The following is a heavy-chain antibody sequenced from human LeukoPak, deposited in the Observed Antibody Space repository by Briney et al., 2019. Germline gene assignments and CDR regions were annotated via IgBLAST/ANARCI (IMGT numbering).Heavy chain of an antibody. Sequence: PKASVKVSCKASGYTFTSYGISWVRQAPGQGLEWMGIINPSGGSTSYAQKFQGRVTMTRDTSTSTVYMELSSLRSEDTAVYYCARGGLLYYYDSSGYYRPFDYWGQGTLVTVSS. V-gene: IGHV1-46*01. CDR3: ARGGLLYYYDSSGYYRPFDY. D-gene: IGHD3-22*01. CDR2: INPSGGST. J-gene: IGHJ4*02. CDR1: GYTFTSYG.